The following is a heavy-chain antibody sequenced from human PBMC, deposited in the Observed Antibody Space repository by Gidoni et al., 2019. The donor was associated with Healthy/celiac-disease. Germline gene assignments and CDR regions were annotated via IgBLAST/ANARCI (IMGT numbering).Heavy chain of an antibody. CDR2: ISYDGSKK. CDR3: ARSAGDPEDY. V-gene: IGHV3-30-3*01. D-gene: IGHD2-21*02. J-gene: IGHJ4*02. CDR1: GFTFSSYA. Sequence: QVQLVESGGGVVQPGRSLSLSCAASGFTFSSYAMHWVRQAPGKGLECVAVISYDGSKKYYADSVKGRFTISRDNSKNTLYLQMNSLRAEDTAVYYCARSAGDPEDYWGQGTLVTVSS.